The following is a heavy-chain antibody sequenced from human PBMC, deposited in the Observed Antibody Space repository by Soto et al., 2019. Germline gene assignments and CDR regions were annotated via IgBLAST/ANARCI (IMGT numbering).Heavy chain of an antibody. CDR1: GFTFSYA. V-gene: IGHV3-30*18. J-gene: IGHJ4*02. Sequence: VQLLESGGGLIQPGGSLRLSCEASGFTFSYAFHGLGRAPGKAWEGVAYISNDSSNKFYGDSVKGRFTISRDNSKNTQFLQMNSLRAEDTAVYYCAKLVIGYCSGNTCDDYWGQGTLVAVSS. D-gene: IGHD2-15*01. CDR2: ISNDSSNK. CDR3: AKLVIGYCSGNTCDDY.